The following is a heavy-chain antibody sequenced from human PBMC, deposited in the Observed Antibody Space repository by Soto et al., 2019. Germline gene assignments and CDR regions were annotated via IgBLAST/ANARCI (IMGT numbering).Heavy chain of an antibody. CDR2: ISAYNGNT. CDR3: ARYSSGYYYWFSRSYFDY. D-gene: IGHD3-22*01. CDR1: GYTFTSYG. V-gene: IGHV1-18*04. J-gene: IGHJ4*02. Sequence: ASVKVSCKASGYTFTSYGISWVRQAPGQGLEWMGWISAYNGNTNYAQKLQGRVTMTTDTSTSTAYMELRSLRSDDTAVYYCARYSSGYYYWFSRSYFDYWGQGXLVTVYS.